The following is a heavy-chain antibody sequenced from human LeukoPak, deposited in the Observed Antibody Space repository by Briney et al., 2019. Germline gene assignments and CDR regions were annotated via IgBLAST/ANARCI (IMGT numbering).Heavy chain of an antibody. CDR1: GFTFDDYG. J-gene: IGHJ4*02. Sequence: GGSLRLSCAASGFTFDDYGMSWVRQAPGKGLEWVSGINWNGGSTGYADSVKGRFTISRDNAKNSLYLQMNSLRAEDTALYYCARDAVGATGYYFDYWGQGTLVTVPS. D-gene: IGHD1-26*01. CDR3: ARDAVGATGYYFDY. CDR2: INWNGGST. V-gene: IGHV3-20*04.